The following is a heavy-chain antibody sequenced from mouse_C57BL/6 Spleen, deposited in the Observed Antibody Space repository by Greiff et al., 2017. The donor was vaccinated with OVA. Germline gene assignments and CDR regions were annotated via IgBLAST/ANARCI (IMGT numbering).Heavy chain of an antibody. V-gene: IGHV1-19*01. D-gene: IGHD4-1*01. CDR1: GYTFTDYY. Sequence: VQLKQSGPVLVKPGASVKMSCKASGYTFTDYYMNWVKQSHGKSLEWIGVINPYNGGTSYNQKFKGKATLTVDKSSSTAYMELNSLTSEDSAVYYCARSLTGTGAMDYWGQGTSVTVSS. CDR2: INPYNGGT. CDR3: ARSLTGTGAMDY. J-gene: IGHJ4*01.